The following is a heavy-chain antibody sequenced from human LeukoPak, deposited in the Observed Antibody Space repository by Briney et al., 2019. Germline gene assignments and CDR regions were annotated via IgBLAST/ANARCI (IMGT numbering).Heavy chain of an antibody. Sequence: GGSLRLSCAASGFTFSDYYMTWIRQAPGKGLEWVSYISSTGSYSDYVESVKGRFTISRDNSKNTLYLQMNSLRGEDTAVYYCAKDREGTIADYFDYWGQGTLVTVSS. CDR2: ISSTGSYS. CDR3: AKDREGTIADYFDY. CDR1: GFTFSDYY. V-gene: IGHV3-11*05. D-gene: IGHD1-7*01. J-gene: IGHJ4*02.